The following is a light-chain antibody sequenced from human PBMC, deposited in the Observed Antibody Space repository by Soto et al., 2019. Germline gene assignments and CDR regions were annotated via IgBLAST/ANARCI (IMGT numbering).Light chain of an antibody. J-gene: IGKJ1*01. V-gene: IGKV3-11*01. CDR3: HQRQRWPRT. CDR1: QSVRTF. Sequence: EIVLTQSRATLSLAPGERATLSCRASQSVRTFLAWYQQKPGQAPRLLIYDASNRAAGIPARFSGSGSGTDFTLTITSLEPEDFAFYYCHQRQRWPRTFGQGTKVDI. CDR2: DAS.